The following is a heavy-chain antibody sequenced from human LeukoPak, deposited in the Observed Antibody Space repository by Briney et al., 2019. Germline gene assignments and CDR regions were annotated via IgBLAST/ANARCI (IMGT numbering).Heavy chain of an antibody. D-gene: IGHD1-7*01. V-gene: IGHV3-48*04. CDR3: ARMNYVSSGWGAPFDY. J-gene: IGHJ4*02. Sequence: GGSLRLSCAASGFTFSSFSMNWVRQAPGKGQEWVSYIRTSGTNTDYTGSVKGRFTISRDNAKNSLYLQMNSLRAEDTAVYYCARMNYVSSGWGAPFDYWGQGTLVTVSS. CDR2: IRTSGTNT. CDR1: GFTFSSFS.